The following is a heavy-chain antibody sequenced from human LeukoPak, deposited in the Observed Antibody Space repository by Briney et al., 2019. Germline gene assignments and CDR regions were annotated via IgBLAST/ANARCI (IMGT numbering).Heavy chain of an antibody. CDR1: GGSISSSTFY. V-gene: IGHV4-39*01. D-gene: IGHD3-22*01. Sequence: SETLSLTCAVSGGSISSSTFYWVWIRQPPGKGLEWIGMIYYRGSTYYDPSLKSRVTISVDTSKNQFSLKLSSVTAAGTAVYYCARLLDSSGLFDYWGQGTLVTVSS. J-gene: IGHJ4*02. CDR3: ARLLDSSGLFDY. CDR2: IYYRGST.